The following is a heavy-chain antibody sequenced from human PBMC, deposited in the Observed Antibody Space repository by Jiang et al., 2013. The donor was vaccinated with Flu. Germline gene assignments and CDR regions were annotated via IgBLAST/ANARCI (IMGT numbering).Heavy chain of an antibody. V-gene: IGHV3-23*01. D-gene: IGHD3-22*01. CDR3: RGYDRTDYYFDY. J-gene: IGHJ4*02. CDR2: SGSGVST. Sequence: SGSGVSTYYADSVKGRFTISRDNSKNTVYLQMNSLRAEDTAVYYCRGYDRTDYYFDYWGQGTLVTVSS.